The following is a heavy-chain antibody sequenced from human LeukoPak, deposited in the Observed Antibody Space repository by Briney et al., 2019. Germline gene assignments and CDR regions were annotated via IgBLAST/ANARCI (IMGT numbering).Heavy chain of an antibody. J-gene: IGHJ6*02. CDR3: ARDPLRSTWSTYYNALDV. CDR1: GYSFTSYA. CDR2: ISAYNGST. Sequence: ASMKVSCKASGYSFTSYAINWVRQAPGQGLEWMGWISAYNGSTDYAQKFQGRVTMTTDTSTSTAYMELRSLTSDDTAVYYCARDPLRSTWSTYYNALDVWGQGTTVTVSS. V-gene: IGHV1-18*01. D-gene: IGHD6-13*01.